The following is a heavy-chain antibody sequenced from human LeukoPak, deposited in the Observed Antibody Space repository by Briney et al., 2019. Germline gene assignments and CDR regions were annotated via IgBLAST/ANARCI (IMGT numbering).Heavy chain of an antibody. CDR2: ISGSGGST. V-gene: IGHV3-23*01. CDR1: GFTFSSYG. Sequence: GGSLRLSCAASGFTFSSYGMHWVRQAPGKGLEWVSAISGSGGSTYYADSVKGRFTISRDNSKNTLYLQMNSLRAEDTAVYYCAYSAGAYYYDSSEGYWGQGTLVTVSS. J-gene: IGHJ4*02. CDR3: AYSAGAYYYDSSEGY. D-gene: IGHD3-22*01.